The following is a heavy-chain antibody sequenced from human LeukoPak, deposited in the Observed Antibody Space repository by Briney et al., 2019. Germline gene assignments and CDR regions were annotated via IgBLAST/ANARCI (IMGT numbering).Heavy chain of an antibody. CDR3: AKGPIYGSGSAPGYYFDY. D-gene: IGHD3-10*01. J-gene: IGHJ4*02. V-gene: IGHV3-23*01. CDR1: GFTFSSYG. Sequence: PGGSLRLSCAASGFTFSSYGMSWVRQAPGKGLEWVSGISGNGGTIHYADSVKGRFTISRDNSKNTLHLQMNSLRAEDTAVYYCAKGPIYGSGSAPGYYFDYWGQGTLVTVSS. CDR2: ISGNGGTI.